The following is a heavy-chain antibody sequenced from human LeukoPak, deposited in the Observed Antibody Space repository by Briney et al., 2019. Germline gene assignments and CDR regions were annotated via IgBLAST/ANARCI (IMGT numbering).Heavy chain of an antibody. D-gene: IGHD6-19*01. V-gene: IGHV1-24*01. J-gene: IGHJ4*02. CDR3: ATDRVYRSSGRSWGFFDY. Sequence: GASVTVSFTISGYSLIDLSIHWVREAPGEGLEWMGGFDSENNKMVYSQKFQGRVTMTEDTSADTAYMELTSLRSEDTAVYFCATDRVYRSSGRSWGFFDYWGQGTLVIVSS. CDR2: FDSENNKM. CDR1: GYSLIDLS.